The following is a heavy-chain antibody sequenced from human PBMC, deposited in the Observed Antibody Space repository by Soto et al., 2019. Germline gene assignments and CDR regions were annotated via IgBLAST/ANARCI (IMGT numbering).Heavy chain of an antibody. J-gene: IGHJ6*02. CDR3: ARGKLYYYDSSGYYPDYYYYYGMDV. V-gene: IGHV1-8*01. CDR2: MNPNSGNT. CDR1: GYTFTSYD. Sequence: ASVKVSCKASGYTFTSYDINWVRQATGQGLEWMGWMNPNSGNTGYAQKFQGRVTMTRNTSISTAYMELSSLRSEDTAVYYCARGKLYYYDSSGYYPDYYYYYGMDVWGQGTTVTVSS. D-gene: IGHD3-22*01.